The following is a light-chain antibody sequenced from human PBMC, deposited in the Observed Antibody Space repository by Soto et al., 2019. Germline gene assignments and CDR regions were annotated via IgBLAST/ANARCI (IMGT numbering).Light chain of an antibody. J-gene: IGLJ3*02. CDR3: QSYDSSLSGLGV. CDR2: GNS. Sequence: QSVLTQPPSMSGAPGQRVTISCTGSSSNIGAGYDVHWYQQLPGTAPKLLIYGNSHRPSGVPDRFSGSKSGTSASLAITGLQAEDEADYYCQSYDSSLSGLGVFGGGTKHRP. CDR1: SSNIGAGYD. V-gene: IGLV1-40*01.